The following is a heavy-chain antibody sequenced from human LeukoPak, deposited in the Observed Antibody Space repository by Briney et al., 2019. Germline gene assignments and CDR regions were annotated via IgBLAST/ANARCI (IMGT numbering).Heavy chain of an antibody. V-gene: IGHV3-30*02. J-gene: IGHJ4*02. D-gene: IGHD1-14*01. Sequence: GGSLRLSCAASGFSFSGYGMHWVRQAPGRGLEWVTFIRYDGSTKSYADSVKGRFTIARDNSKNTLYLQMNSLRAEDTAVYFCAKDYNNGFDYWGQGALVTVSS. CDR1: GFSFSGYG. CDR2: IRYDGSTK. CDR3: AKDYNNGFDY.